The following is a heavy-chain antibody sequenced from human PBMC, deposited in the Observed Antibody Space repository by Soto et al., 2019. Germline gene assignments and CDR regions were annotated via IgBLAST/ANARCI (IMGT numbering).Heavy chain of an antibody. CDR2: IYYSGST. CDR3: ARPVLRYFDWLLLDPPREPMDV. Sequence: SETLSLTCTVSGGSISSSSYYWGWIRQPPGKGLEWIGSIYYSGSTYYNPSLKSRVTISVDTSKNQFSLKLSSVTAADTAVYYCARPVLRYFDWLLLDPPREPMDVWGKGTTVTVSS. CDR1: GGSISSSSYY. J-gene: IGHJ6*04. D-gene: IGHD3-9*01. V-gene: IGHV4-39*01.